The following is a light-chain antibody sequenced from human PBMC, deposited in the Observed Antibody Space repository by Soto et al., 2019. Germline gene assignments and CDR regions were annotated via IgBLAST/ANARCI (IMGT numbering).Light chain of an antibody. CDR2: AAS. CDR3: HQADSLFT. Sequence: DIQMTQSPSSVSASVGDRVTITCRSSEDISTWLAWYQQKPGKAPKLLIYAASSLQSGVPSRFSGSGSGTDFTLTITSLQPEDFATYYCHQADSLFTFGPGTKVDIK. V-gene: IGKV1-12*01. J-gene: IGKJ3*01. CDR1: EDISTW.